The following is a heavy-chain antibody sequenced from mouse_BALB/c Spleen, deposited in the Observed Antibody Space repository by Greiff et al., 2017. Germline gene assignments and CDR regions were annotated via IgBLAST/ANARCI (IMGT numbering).Heavy chain of an antibody. CDR1: EYEFPSHD. V-gene: IGHV5-2*01. Sequence: EVQLVESGGGLVQPGESLKLSCESTEYEFPSHDMPWVRQTPEKRLELVAAINSDGGSTYYPDTMERRFIISRDTTKKTLYLQMSSLRSEDTALYYCARSGYDSDLFAYWGQGTLGTVSA. J-gene: IGHJ3*01. D-gene: IGHD2-14*01. CDR2: INSDGGST. CDR3: ARSGYDSDLFAY.